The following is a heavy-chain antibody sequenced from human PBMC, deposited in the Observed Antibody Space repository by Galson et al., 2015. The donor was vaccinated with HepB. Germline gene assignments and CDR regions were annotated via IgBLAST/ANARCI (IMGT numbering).Heavy chain of an antibody. J-gene: IGHJ6*02. Sequence: SVKVSCKASGGTFSKYAITWVRQAPGQGLEWMGGIIPFFGTPIYAQRFQGRVTITADESTTTAHMELISLRSDDTAVFYCALARDPNPTYYSSVNYGMDVWGQGTTVTVSS. CDR3: ALARDPNPTYYSSVNYGMDV. V-gene: IGHV1-69*13. CDR1: GGTFSKYA. CDR2: IIPFFGTP. D-gene: IGHD2-2*01.